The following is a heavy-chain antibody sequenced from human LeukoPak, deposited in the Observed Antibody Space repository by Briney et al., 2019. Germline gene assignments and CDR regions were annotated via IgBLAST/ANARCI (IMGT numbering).Heavy chain of an antibody. J-gene: IGHJ6*03. D-gene: IGHD6-6*01. CDR2: IKQDGSEK. Sequence: SGGSLRLSCAASRFTFSSYWMTWVRQAPGKGLEWVANIKQDGSEKYYVDSVKGRFTISRDNAKNSLYLQMNSLRAEDTAVYYCARVGSSSSRIVFGLDYMDVWGKGTTVTVSS. CDR3: ARVGSSSSRIVFGLDYMDV. CDR1: RFTFSSYW. V-gene: IGHV3-7*01.